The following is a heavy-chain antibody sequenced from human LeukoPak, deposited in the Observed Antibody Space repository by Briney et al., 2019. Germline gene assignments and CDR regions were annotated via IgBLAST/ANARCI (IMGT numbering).Heavy chain of an antibody. CDR3: AGAPEGYDILTGYFGY. D-gene: IGHD3-9*01. Sequence: ASVKVSCKASGYAFTGYYMHWVRQAPGQGLEWMGWINPSSGGTNYAQKFQGRVTMTRDTSISTAYMELSRLRSDDTAVYYCAGAPEGYDILTGYFGYWGQGTLVTVSS. V-gene: IGHV1-2*02. CDR1: GYAFTGYY. J-gene: IGHJ4*02. CDR2: INPSSGGT.